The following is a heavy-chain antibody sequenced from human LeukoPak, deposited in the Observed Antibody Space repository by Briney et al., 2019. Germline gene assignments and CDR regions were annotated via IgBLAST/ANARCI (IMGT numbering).Heavy chain of an antibody. V-gene: IGHV4-38-2*02. CDR1: GYSISSGYY. Sequence: SETLSLTCTVSGYSISSGYYWGWIRQPPGKGLEWIGSIYHSGSTYYNPSLKSRLTISVDKSKNQFSLKLSSVTAADTAVYYCAREVQWPDPFDYWGQGTLVTVSS. J-gene: IGHJ4*02. CDR2: IYHSGST. CDR3: AREVQWPDPFDY. D-gene: IGHD6-19*01.